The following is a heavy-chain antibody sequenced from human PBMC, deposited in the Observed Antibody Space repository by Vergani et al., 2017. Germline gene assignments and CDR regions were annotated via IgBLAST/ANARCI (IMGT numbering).Heavy chain of an antibody. CDR1: GYSVGSGYY. J-gene: IGHJ4*02. CDR2: VHRNGNT. CDR3: ARQNPYGSAHVDF. V-gene: IGHV4-38-2*01. Sequence: QVALLESCPGLVKSSETLSLNCAVSGYSVGSGYYWGWIRQPPGMGRDWIGCVHRNGNTYYTSSLRRGATVSRDTSKNQFSRRMTSVTAADTAVYYCARQNPYGSAHVDFWGRGVLVTVSA. D-gene: IGHD3-10*01.